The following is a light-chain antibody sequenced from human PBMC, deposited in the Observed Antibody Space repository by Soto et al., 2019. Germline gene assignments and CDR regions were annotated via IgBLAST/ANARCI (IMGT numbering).Light chain of an antibody. V-gene: IGKV1-5*01. CDR2: DAS. CDR3: QQYYSSWT. Sequence: DIPMTQSPSTLSASVGDRVTITCRASQSVGYWLAWYQQKPGKAPTFLVYDASNLYSGVPARFSGSGSGSEFTLTISSLQPDDFGTYYCQQYYSSWTFGQGTKVEIK. CDR1: QSVGYW. J-gene: IGKJ1*01.